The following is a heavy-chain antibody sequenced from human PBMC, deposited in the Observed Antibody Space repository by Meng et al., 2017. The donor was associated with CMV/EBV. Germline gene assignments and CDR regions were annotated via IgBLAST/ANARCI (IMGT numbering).Heavy chain of an antibody. CDR2: MDCNGRA. V-gene: IGHV4-30-4*01. D-gene: IGHD1/OR15-1a*01. J-gene: IGHJ4*02. Sequence: WSWVGRAAGMGMECNGYMDCNGRANYKPCLRGRLTLSVDRSKSQFSLKLTSVTAADTANCYCARGWNIRFLKWSYTTDQGGFDFWGQGALVTVSS. CDR3: ARGWNIRFLKWSYTTDQGGFDF.